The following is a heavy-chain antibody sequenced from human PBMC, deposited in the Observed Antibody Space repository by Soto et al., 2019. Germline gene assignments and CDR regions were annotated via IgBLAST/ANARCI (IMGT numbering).Heavy chain of an antibody. J-gene: IGHJ4*02. D-gene: IGHD1-26*01. CDR3: ASRPIYSDNYLYYFDY. Sequence: SETLSLTCTVSGGSISSGCYYWSWIRQHPGKGLEWIGYIYYSGSTYYNPSLKSRVTISVDTSKNQFSLKLSSVTAADTAVYYCASRPIYSDNYLYYFDYWGQGTLVTV. CDR2: IYYSGST. CDR1: GGSISSGCYY. V-gene: IGHV4-31*03.